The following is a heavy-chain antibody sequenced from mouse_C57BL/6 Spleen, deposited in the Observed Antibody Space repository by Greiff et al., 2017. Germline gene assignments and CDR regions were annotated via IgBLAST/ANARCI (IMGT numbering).Heavy chain of an antibody. CDR2: IHPNSGST. D-gene: IGHD3-1*01. CDR1: GYTFTSYW. J-gene: IGHJ3*01. V-gene: IGHV1-64*01. CDR3: ARSSGYYAWFAY. Sequence: QVQLQQPGAELVKPGASVKLSCKASGYTFTSYWMHWVKQRPGQGLEWIGMIHPNSGSTNYNEKFKSKATLTVDNSSSTAYMQLSSLTSEDSAVYYCARSSGYYAWFAYWGQGTLVTVSA.